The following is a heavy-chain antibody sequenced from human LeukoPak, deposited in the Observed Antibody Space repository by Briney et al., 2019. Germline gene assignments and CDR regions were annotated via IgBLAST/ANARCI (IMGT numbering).Heavy chain of an antibody. CDR1: GYTFTGYY. CDR2: INPNSGGT. V-gene: IGHV1-2*06. CDR3: ARVQGEMATIGTY. Sequence: ASVKVSCKASGYTFTGYYMHWVRQAPGQGLEWMGRINPNSGGTNYAQKFQGRVTMTRDTSISTAYMELSRLRSDDTAVYYCARVQGEMATIGTYWGQGTLVTVSS. D-gene: IGHD5-24*01. J-gene: IGHJ4*02.